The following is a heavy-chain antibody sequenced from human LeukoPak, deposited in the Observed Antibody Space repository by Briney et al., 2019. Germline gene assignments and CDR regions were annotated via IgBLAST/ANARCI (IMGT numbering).Heavy chain of an antibody. D-gene: IGHD5-24*01. CDR3: AKGVLQVN. V-gene: IGHV3-53*01. Sequence: GGSLRLSCAASGFTDSSNYMMWARQAPGKGLEWVSVIYSGGRTFYADSVKGRFTISRDNSKNTLSLQMNSLSPEDTAVYDGAKGVLQVNSGLGTLVTASS. J-gene: IGHJ4*01. CDR2: IYSGGRT. CDR1: GFTDSSNY.